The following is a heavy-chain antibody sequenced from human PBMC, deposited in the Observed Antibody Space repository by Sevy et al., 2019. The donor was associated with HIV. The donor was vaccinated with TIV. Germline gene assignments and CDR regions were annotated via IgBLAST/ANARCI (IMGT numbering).Heavy chain of an antibody. J-gene: IGHJ5*02. V-gene: IGHV4-59*02. CDR1: GGSVSNHY. Sequence: SETLSLKCSVSGGSVSNHYWTWIRQSPGKGLEWLGYAHYSGRPEYNPSLKSRLTISLDMSKNQVSLQLDYVTAADTAIYYCATFGTNFDPQFDPWGQGTLVTVSS. D-gene: IGHD2-8*01. CDR3: ATFGTNFDPQFDP. CDR2: AHYSGRP.